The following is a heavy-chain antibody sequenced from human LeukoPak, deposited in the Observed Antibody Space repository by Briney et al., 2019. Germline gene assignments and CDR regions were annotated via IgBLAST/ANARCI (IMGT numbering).Heavy chain of an antibody. CDR3: ARGDVRSIAAPGVPDAFDI. D-gene: IGHD6-6*01. V-gene: IGHV3-48*01. CDR2: ISSSSSII. CDR1: GFTFSSYS. J-gene: IGHJ3*02. Sequence: GGSLRLSCAASGFTFSSYSMNWVRQAPGKGLEWVSYISSSSSIIYYADSVKGRFTISRDNAKNSLYLQMNSLRAEDTAVYYCARGDVRSIAAPGVPDAFDIWGQGTMVTVSS.